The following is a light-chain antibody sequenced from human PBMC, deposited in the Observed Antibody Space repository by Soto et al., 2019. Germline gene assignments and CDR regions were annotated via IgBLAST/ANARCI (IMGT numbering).Light chain of an antibody. CDR1: SIDIGGYNY. Sequence: QSALTQPPSASGSPGQSFTISCPGTSIDIGGYNYVSWYQQHPGKAPKLMIYEVSKRPSGVPDRFSGSKSGNTASLTVSGLQAEDEADYYCSSYAGSNNYVFGSGTKVTV. V-gene: IGLV2-8*01. CDR3: SSYAGSNNYV. CDR2: EVS. J-gene: IGLJ1*01.